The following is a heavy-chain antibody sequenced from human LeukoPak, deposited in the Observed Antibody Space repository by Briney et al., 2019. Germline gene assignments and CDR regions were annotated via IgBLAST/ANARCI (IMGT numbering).Heavy chain of an antibody. CDR2: IYYSGST. V-gene: IGHV4-39*02. Sequence: SETLSLTCTVSGGSISSSSYYWGWIRQPPGKGLEWIGSIYYSGSTYYNPSLKSRVTISVDTSKNQFSLKLSSVTAADTALYFCARDPLIVGATGGSAYYHQYMDVWGKGTTVTVSS. D-gene: IGHD1-26*01. CDR1: GGSISSSSYY. J-gene: IGHJ6*03. CDR3: ARDPLIVGATGGSAYYHQYMDV.